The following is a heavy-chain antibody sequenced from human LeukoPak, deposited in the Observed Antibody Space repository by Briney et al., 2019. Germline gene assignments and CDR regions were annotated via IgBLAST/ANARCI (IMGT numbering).Heavy chain of an antibody. Sequence: MPSETLSLTCTVSGGSISSYYWSWIRQPPGKGLEWIGYIYYSGSTNYNPSLKSRVTISVDTSKNQFSLKLSSVTAADTAVYYCARDGSSGWTDAFDIWGQGTIVTVSS. V-gene: IGHV4-59*01. CDR2: IYYSGST. CDR3: ARDGSSGWTDAFDI. D-gene: IGHD6-19*01. J-gene: IGHJ3*02. CDR1: GGSISSYY.